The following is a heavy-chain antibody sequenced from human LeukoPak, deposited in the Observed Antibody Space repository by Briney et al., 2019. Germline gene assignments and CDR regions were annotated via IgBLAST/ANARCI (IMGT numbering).Heavy chain of an antibody. V-gene: IGHV1-2*02. Sequence: ASVKVSCKASGYTFTGYYMHWVRQAPGQGLEWMGWINPNSGGTKYAQKFQGRVTMTRDTSISTAHMELSRLRTEDTAVYYCASGQYRRNQQPGDYYYYMDVWGKGTTVTVSS. CDR2: INPNSGGT. D-gene: IGHD1-14*01. J-gene: IGHJ6*03. CDR3: ASGQYRRNQQPGDYYYYMDV. CDR1: GYTFTGYY.